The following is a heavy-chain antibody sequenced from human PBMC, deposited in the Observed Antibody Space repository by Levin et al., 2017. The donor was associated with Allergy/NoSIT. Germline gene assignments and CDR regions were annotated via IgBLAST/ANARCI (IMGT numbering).Heavy chain of an antibody. CDR1: GGSISSYY. Sequence: SETLSLTCTVSGGSISSYYWSWIRQPPGKGLEWIGYIYYSGSTNYNPSLKSRVTISVDTSKNQFSLKLSSVTAADTAVYYCARQWFGELEGNWFDPWGQGTLVTVSS. CDR2: IYYSGST. D-gene: IGHD3-10*01. J-gene: IGHJ5*02. V-gene: IGHV4-59*08. CDR3: ARQWFGELEGNWFDP.